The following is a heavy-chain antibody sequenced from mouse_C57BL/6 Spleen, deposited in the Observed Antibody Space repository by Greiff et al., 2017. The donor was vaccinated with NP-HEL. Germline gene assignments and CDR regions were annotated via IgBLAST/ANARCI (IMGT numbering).Heavy chain of an antibody. CDR2: INPNNGGT. V-gene: IGHV1-26*01. CDR1: GYTFTDYY. Sequence: EVQLQQSGPELVKPGASVKISCKASGYTFTDYYMNWVKQSHGKSLEWIGDINPNNGGTSYNQKFKGKATLTVDKSSSTAYMELRSLTSEDSAVYYCARRGYYGSPAMDYWGQGTSVTVSS. J-gene: IGHJ4*01. CDR3: ARRGYYGSPAMDY. D-gene: IGHD1-1*01.